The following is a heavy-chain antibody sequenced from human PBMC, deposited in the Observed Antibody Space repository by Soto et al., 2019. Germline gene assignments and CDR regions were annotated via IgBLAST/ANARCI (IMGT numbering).Heavy chain of an antibody. V-gene: IGHV3-33*01. J-gene: IGHJ6*02. CDR1: GFTFSSYG. CDR2: IWYDGSNK. CDR3: ARSWLLGYCSSTSCYTEYYGMDV. Sequence: PGWSLRLSCAASGFTFSSYGMHWVRQAPGKWLEWVEVIWYDGSNKYYADSVKGRFTISRENSKNTLYLQMNSLRAEDTAVYYCARSWLLGYCSSTSCYTEYYGMDVWGQGTTVTVSS. D-gene: IGHD2-2*02.